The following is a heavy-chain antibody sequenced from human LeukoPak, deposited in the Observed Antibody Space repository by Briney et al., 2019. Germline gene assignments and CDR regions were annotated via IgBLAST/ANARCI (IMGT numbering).Heavy chain of an antibody. D-gene: IGHD2-21*01. CDR2: IYSDNT. Sequence: GGSLRLSCTVSGFTVSSNSMSWVRQAPGKGLEWVSFIYSDNTHYSDSVKGRFTISRDNSKNTLYLQMNSLRAEDTAVYYCAKGSVFPFYYYYMDVWGKGTTVTVSS. V-gene: IGHV3-53*01. CDR3: AKGSVFPFYYYYMDV. J-gene: IGHJ6*03. CDR1: GFTVSSNS.